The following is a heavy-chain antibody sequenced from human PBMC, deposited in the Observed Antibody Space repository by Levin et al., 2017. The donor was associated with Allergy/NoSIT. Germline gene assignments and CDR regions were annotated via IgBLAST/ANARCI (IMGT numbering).Heavy chain of an antibody. D-gene: IGHD2-2*03. CDR2: IKQDGSEK. CDR3: ARVDNEGGVDY. J-gene: IGHJ4*02. Sequence: GESLKISCAASGFTFSSYWMSWVRQAPGKGLEWVANIKQDGSEKYYVDSVKGRFTISRDNAKNSLYLQMNSLRAEDTAVYYCARVDNEGGVDYWGQGTLVTVSS. CDR1: GFTFSSYW. V-gene: IGHV3-7*01.